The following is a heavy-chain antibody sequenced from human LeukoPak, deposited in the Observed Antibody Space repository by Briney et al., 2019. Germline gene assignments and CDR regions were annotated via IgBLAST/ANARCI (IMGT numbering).Heavy chain of an antibody. D-gene: IGHD6-25*01. V-gene: IGHV3-48*03. Sequence: GGSLRLSCAASGFTFRTYEMNWVRQAPGKGLEWVSYIGTIISTTYYADSVKGRFTVSRDDAKGSLYLQMCSLRAEDTAVYYCARTVYDLRGQRLIPGLDYWGQGTLVTVSS. CDR3: ARTVYDLRGQRLIPGLDY. J-gene: IGHJ4*02. CDR2: IGTIISTT. CDR1: GFTFRTYE.